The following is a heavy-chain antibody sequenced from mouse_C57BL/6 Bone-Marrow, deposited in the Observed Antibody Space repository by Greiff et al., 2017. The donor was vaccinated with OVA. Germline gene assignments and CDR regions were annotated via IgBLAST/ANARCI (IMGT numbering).Heavy chain of an antibody. Sequence: EVQLVESGGGLVKPGGSLKLSCAASGFTFSSYAMSWVRQTPEKRLEWVATISDGGGYTYYTDNVKGRFTISRDTAKNNLYLQMSHLKSEDTAMYYCARITTVYYAMDYWGQGTAVTVSS. CDR2: ISDGGGYT. CDR3: ARITTVYYAMDY. V-gene: IGHV5-4*01. J-gene: IGHJ4*01. D-gene: IGHD1-1*01. CDR1: GFTFSSYA.